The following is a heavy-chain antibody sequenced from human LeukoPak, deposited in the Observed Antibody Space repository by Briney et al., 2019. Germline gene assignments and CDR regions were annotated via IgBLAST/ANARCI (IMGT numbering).Heavy chain of an antibody. CDR2: IYHSGST. V-gene: IGHV4-4*02. D-gene: IGHD3-10*01. Sequence: SGTLSLTCAVSGGSISSSNWWSWVRQPPGKGLEWIGEIYHSGSTNYNPSLKSRVTISVDTSKNQFSLKLSSVTAADTAVYYCARSRTDGSGKYYYYYMDVWGKGTTVTISS. CDR1: GGSISSSNW. CDR3: ARSRTDGSGKYYYYYMDV. J-gene: IGHJ6*03.